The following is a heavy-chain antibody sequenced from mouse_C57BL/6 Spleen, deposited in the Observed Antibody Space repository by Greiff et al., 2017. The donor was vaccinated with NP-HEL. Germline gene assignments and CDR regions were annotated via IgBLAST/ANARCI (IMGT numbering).Heavy chain of an antibody. Sequence: EVQGVESGGGLVQPGGSLSLSCAASGFTFTDYYMSWVRQPPGKALEWLGFIRNKANGYTTEYSASVKGRFTISRDNSQSILYLQMNALRAEDSATYYCARPYGIASYAMDYWGQGTSVTVSS. D-gene: IGHD1-1*01. J-gene: IGHJ4*01. CDR2: IRNKANGYTT. V-gene: IGHV7-3*01. CDR1: GFTFTDYY. CDR3: ARPYGIASYAMDY.